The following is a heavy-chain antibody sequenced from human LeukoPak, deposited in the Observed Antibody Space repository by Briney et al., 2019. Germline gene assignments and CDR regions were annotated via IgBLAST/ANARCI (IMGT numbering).Heavy chain of an antibody. CDR3: AKDRTTVTTGGVDY. Sequence: PGGSLRLSCAASGFTFSSYGMHWVRQAPGKGLEWVVFIRYDGSNKYYVDSVKGRFTISRDNSKNTLYLQMNSLRAEDTAVYYCAKDRTTVTTGGVDYWGQGTLVTVSS. V-gene: IGHV3-30*02. CDR2: IRYDGSNK. CDR1: GFTFSSYG. D-gene: IGHD4-17*01. J-gene: IGHJ4*02.